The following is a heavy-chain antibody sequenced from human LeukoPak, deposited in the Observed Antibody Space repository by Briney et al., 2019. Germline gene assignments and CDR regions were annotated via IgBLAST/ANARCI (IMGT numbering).Heavy chain of an antibody. Sequence: GGSLRLSCAASGFTFSSYEMNWVREAPGKGLEWVSYISSSGSTIYYAASVKGRFTISRDNAKNSLYLHMNSLRAEDTAVYYCARGRSWRLNDYWGQGTLLSVSS. V-gene: IGHV3-48*03. J-gene: IGHJ4*02. CDR1: GFTFSSYE. CDR2: ISSSGSTI. CDR3: ARGRSWRLNDY. D-gene: IGHD6-13*01.